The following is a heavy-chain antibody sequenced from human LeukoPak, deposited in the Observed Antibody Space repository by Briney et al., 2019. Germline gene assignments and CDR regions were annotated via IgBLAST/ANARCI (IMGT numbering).Heavy chain of an antibody. CDR2: ISAYNGNT. V-gene: IGHV1-18*01. CDR3: ARDRAGPYYMDV. CDR1: GYTFTSYG. Sequence: ASVKVSCKASGYTFTSYGFSWVRQAPGQGLEWMGWISAYNGNTNYAQKLQGRVTMTTDTSTSTAYMELRSLRSDDTAVYYCARDRAGPYYMDVWGKGTTVTVSS. J-gene: IGHJ6*03.